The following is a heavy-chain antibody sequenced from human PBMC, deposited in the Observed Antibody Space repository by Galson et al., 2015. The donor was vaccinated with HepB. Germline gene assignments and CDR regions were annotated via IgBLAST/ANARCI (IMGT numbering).Heavy chain of an antibody. J-gene: IGHJ3*02. CDR1: GFTFGTYG. CDR3: ARLLWFGESYDAFDI. Sequence: SLRLSCAASGFTFGTYGMSWVRQAPGKGLEWVSAIGGSGRSTYYADSVKGRFTISRDNAKNSLYLQMNSLRAEDTAFYYCARLLWFGESYDAFDIWGQGTMVTVSS. V-gene: IGHV3-23*01. D-gene: IGHD3-10*01. CDR2: IGGSGRST.